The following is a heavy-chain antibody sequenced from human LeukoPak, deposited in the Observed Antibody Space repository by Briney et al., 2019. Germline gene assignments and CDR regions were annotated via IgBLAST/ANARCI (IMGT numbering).Heavy chain of an antibody. V-gene: IGHV4-39*07. CDR3: ARDLGTYYYGSGSLGAFDI. CDR1: GGSISSSSYY. J-gene: IGHJ3*02. D-gene: IGHD3-10*01. Sequence: SETLSLTCTVSGGSISSSSYYWGWIRQPPGKGLEWIGSIYYSGSTYYNPSLKSRVTISVDTSKNQFSLKLSSVTAADTAVYYCARDLGTYYYGSGSLGAFDIWGQGTMVTVSS. CDR2: IYYSGST.